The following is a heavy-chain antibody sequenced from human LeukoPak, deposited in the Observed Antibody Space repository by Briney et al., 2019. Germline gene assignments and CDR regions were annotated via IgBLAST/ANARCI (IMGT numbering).Heavy chain of an antibody. V-gene: IGHV3-11*06. Sequence: GGSLRLSCAASGFTFSDYYMSWIRQAPGKGLEWVSYISSSSSYTNYADSAKGRFTISRDNAKNSLYLQMNSLRAEDTAVYYCARSPRSLEYDYWGQGTLVTVSS. CDR3: ARSPRSLEYDY. D-gene: IGHD3-3*01. CDR2: ISSSSSYT. J-gene: IGHJ4*02. CDR1: GFTFSDYY.